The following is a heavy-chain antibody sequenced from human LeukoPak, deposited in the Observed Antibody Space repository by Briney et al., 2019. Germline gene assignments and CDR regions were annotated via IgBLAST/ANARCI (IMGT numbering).Heavy chain of an antibody. D-gene: IGHD3-3*01. CDR1: GFTFSRHY. CDR3: TRDWDHYDFDS. CDR2: VNGVGTDK. V-gene: IGHV3-74*01. Sequence: GGSLRLSCAASGFTFSRHYMHWVRQAPGKGLVWVSRVNGVGTDKIYADSVKGRFTISRDNAKNTLYLQMNSLRVEDTAMYYSTRDWDHYDFDSWGQGVLVTVSS. J-gene: IGHJ5*01.